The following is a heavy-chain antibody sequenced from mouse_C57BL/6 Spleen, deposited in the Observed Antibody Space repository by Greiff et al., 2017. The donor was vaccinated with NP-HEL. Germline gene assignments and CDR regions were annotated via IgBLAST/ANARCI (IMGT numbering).Heavy chain of an antibody. CDR3: ARTPTTVVATPYWYFDV. J-gene: IGHJ1*03. D-gene: IGHD1-1*01. Sequence: VQLQQSGPELVKPGASVKISCKASGYAFSSSWMNWVKQRPGKGLEWIGRIYPGDGDTNYNAKFKGKATLTADKSSSTAYMQLSSLTSEDSAVYFCARTPTTVVATPYWYFDVWGTGTTVTVSS. V-gene: IGHV1-82*01. CDR2: IYPGDGDT. CDR1: GYAFSSSW.